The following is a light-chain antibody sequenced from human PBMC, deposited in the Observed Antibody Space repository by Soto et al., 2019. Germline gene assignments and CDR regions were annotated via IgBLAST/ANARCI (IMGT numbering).Light chain of an antibody. J-gene: IGLJ1*01. V-gene: IGLV1-40*01. Sequence: QSVLTQPPSVSEAPGQRVTISCTGSSSNIGAGYEAHWYQQVPGTAPKLLIYENNNRPSGVPDRFSGSKSGTSASLAITGLQAEDEADYYCPSYDSSLSGYVFGTGTKVTVL. CDR1: SSNIGAGYE. CDR3: PSYDSSLSGYV. CDR2: ENN.